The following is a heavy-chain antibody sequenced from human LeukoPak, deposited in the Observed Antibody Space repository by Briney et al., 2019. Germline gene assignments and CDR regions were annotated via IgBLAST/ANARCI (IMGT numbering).Heavy chain of an antibody. CDR2: ISAYNGNT. V-gene: IGHV1-18*01. Sequence: ASVKVSCKASGYTFTSYGISWVRQAPGQGLEWMGWISAYNGNTNYAQKFQGRVTITADKSTSTAYMELSSLRSEDTAVYYCARLVAPYNWFDPWGQGTLVTVSS. D-gene: IGHD2-15*01. CDR1: GYTFTSYG. J-gene: IGHJ5*02. CDR3: ARLVAPYNWFDP.